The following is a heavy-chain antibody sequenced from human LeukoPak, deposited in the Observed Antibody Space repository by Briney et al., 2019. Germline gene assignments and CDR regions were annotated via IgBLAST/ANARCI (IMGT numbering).Heavy chain of an antibody. CDR2: IHHSGST. Sequence: SETLSLTCTVSGYSISGSYSWGWIRQPPEKGLEWIGSIHHSGSTDYNPSLKSRVTISVDTSKNQFSLKLSSVTAADTAVYYCARDKVELYGSGSYYPEEAPWYAFDIWGQGTMVTVSS. CDR3: ARDKVELYGSGSYYPEEAPWYAFDI. D-gene: IGHD3-10*01. CDR1: GYSISGSYS. V-gene: IGHV4-38-2*02. J-gene: IGHJ3*02.